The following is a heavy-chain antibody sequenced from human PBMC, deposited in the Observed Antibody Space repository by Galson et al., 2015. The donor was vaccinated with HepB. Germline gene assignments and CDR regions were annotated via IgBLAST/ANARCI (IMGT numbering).Heavy chain of an antibody. V-gene: IGHV1-69*08. Sequence: SVKVSCKASGGMFTNYIITWVRQAPGQGLEWMGRIIPTLAKANYAQKFQGRVTITADKSTRTAYMELSSLRSEDTAMYYCARDAGGRGFDPWGQGTLFTGSA. CDR2: IIPTLAKA. CDR1: GGMFTNYI. D-gene: IGHD3-10*01. J-gene: IGHJ5*02. CDR3: ARDAGGRGFDP.